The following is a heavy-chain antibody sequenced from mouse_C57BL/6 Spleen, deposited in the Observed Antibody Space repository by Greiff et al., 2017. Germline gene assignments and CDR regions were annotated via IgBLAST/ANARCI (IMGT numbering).Heavy chain of an antibody. J-gene: IGHJ4*01. Sequence: EVKLMESGGGLVQPGGSMKLSCVASGFTFSNYWMNWVRQSPEKGLEWVAQIRLKSDNYATHYAESVKGRFTISRDDSKSSVYLQMNNLRAEDTGIYYCTAMVKGLYYAMDYWGQGTSVTVSS. D-gene: IGHD2-2*01. CDR3: TAMVKGLYYAMDY. V-gene: IGHV6-3*01. CDR1: GFTFSNYW. CDR2: IRLKSDNYAT.